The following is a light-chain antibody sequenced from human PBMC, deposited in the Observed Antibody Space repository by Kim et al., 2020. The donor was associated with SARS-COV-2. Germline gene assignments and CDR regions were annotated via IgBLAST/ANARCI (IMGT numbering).Light chain of an antibody. CDR3: QHYYNNPPA. J-gene: IGKJ3*01. CDR1: QSVLSISNSKNH. Sequence: DIVMTQSPDSLAVSLGERATINCRSSQSVLSISNSKNHLAWYQQKPGQPPKLLIYWASTRESGVPERFSGSGSRTDFTLTISSLQAEDVAVYYCQHYYNNPPAFGPGTKVDIK. V-gene: IGKV4-1*01. CDR2: WAS.